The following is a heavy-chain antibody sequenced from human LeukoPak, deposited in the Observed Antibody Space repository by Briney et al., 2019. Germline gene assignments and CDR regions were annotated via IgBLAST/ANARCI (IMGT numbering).Heavy chain of an antibody. CDR1: GGSISSYY. CDR2: IYYSGST. J-gene: IGHJ4*02. V-gene: IGHV4-59*01. D-gene: IGHD6-19*01. CDR3: ARPSTLYSSGFFFDY. Sequence: PSETLSLTCTVSGGSISSYYWSWIRQPPGKGLEWIGYIYYSGSTNYNPSLKSRVTISVDTSKNQFSLKLSSVTAADTAVYYCARPSTLYSSGFFFDYWGQGTLVTVSS.